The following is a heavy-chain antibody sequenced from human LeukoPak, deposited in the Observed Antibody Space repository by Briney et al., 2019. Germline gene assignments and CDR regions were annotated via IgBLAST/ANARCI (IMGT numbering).Heavy chain of an antibody. D-gene: IGHD3-10*01. CDR2: ISDSGGDK. Sequence: PGGSLRLSCAASGFTFSRYGFHWVRQAPGKGLEWVAFISDSGGDKWYADSVKGRLTISRGKSKNTVNLQMSSLRVEDTALYYCARDGGSESYAFDYWGQGTQVTVSS. CDR1: GFTFSRYG. V-gene: IGHV3-30*02. J-gene: IGHJ4*02. CDR3: ARDGGSESYAFDY.